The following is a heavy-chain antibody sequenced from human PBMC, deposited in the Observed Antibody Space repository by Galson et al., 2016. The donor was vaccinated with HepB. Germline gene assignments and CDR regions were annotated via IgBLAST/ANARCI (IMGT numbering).Heavy chain of an antibody. CDR1: GASIHSGGYY. CDR3: ARGGYCSSTRCQDNYYYYGMDV. V-gene: IGHV4-31*03. Sequence: TLSLTCTVSGASIHSGGYYWSWIRQHPGKGLEWIGYIFYSGSTYYNPSLRSRVTISGHTSKNQVSLNLTSVTAADTARYYCARGGYCSSTRCQDNYYYYGMDVWGQGTTVTVSS. J-gene: IGHJ6*02. D-gene: IGHD2-2*01. CDR2: IFYSGST.